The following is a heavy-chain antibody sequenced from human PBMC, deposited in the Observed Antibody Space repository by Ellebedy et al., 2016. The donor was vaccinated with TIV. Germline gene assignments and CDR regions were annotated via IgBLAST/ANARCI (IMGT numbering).Heavy chain of an antibody. J-gene: IGHJ4*02. D-gene: IGHD1-1*01. CDR1: GGSISSSSYY. CDR2: FYYSGRT. Sequence: SETLSLTCTVSGGSISSSSYYWGWIRQSPGKGLEWIGSFYYSGRTYYNPSLKSRITISVDTSKNQFSLKLSSVTAADTAMYYCTRGGTSYSDYWGQGTLVTVSS. V-gene: IGHV4-39*07. CDR3: TRGGTSYSDY.